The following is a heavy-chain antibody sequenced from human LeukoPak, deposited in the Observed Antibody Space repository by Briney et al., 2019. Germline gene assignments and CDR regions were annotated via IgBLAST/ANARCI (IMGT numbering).Heavy chain of an antibody. Sequence: PSETLSLTCTASGGSISSSSYYWGWIRQPPGKGLEWIGSIYYSGSTYYNPSLKSRVTISVDTSKNQFSLKLSSVTAADTAVYYCARLSGGNSFDYWGQGTLVTVSS. D-gene: IGHD4-23*01. V-gene: IGHV4-39*01. CDR3: ARLSGGNSFDY. CDR2: IYYSGST. CDR1: GGSISSSSYY. J-gene: IGHJ4*02.